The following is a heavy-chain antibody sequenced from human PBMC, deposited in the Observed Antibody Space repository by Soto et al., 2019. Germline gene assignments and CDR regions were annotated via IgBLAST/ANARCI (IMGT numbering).Heavy chain of an antibody. J-gene: IGHJ3*02. CDR3: ARRAQFPDAFDI. V-gene: IGHV1-69*01. D-gene: IGHD6-19*01. Sequence: QVQLVQSGAEVKKPGSSVKVSCKASGGTFSSYAISWVRQAPGQGLEWMGGIIPIFGTANYAQKFQGRVTITADESTSRAYIELSSLRSEDTAVYYCARRAQFPDAFDIWGQGTMVTVSS. CDR1: GGTFSSYA. CDR2: IIPIFGTA.